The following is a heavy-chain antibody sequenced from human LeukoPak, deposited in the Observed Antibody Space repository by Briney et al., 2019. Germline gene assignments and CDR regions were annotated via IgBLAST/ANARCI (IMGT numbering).Heavy chain of an antibody. CDR2: IYTSGTT. Sequence: SETLTLTCTVSGYSISSGYYWSWIRQPAGKGLEWIGRIYTSGTTHYNPSLKSRVTMSVDTSKNQFSLKLSSVTAADTAVYYCARLSTVTTSFDYWGQGTLVTVSS. V-gene: IGHV4-4*07. J-gene: IGHJ4*02. D-gene: IGHD4-17*01. CDR3: ARLSTVTTSFDY. CDR1: GYSISSGYY.